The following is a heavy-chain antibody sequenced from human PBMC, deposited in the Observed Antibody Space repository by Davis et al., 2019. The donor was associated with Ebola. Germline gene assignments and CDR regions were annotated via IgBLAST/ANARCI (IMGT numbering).Heavy chain of an antibody. V-gene: IGHV1-69*13. CDR2: SIPIFGTA. D-gene: IGHD1-26*01. Sequence: SVKVSCKASGGTFSSYAISWVRQAPRQGLEWMGGSIPIFGTANYAQKVQGRVTITADESTSTAYMELSSLRAEDTAVYCCARESSTRRDAFDIWGQGTMVTVSS. CDR3: ARESSTRRDAFDI. CDR1: GGTFSSYA. J-gene: IGHJ3*02.